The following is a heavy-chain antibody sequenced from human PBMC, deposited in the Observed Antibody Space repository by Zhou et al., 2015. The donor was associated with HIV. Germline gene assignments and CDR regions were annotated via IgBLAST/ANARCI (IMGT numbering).Heavy chain of an antibody. J-gene: IGHJ3*02. D-gene: IGHD6-13*01. CDR3: ARVVLYHPGIAAAGTGRLGAFDI. CDR2: INPNSGGT. Sequence: QVQLVQSGAEVKKPGASVKVSCKASGYTFTGYYMHWVRQAPGQGLEWMGWINPNSGGTNYAQKFQGRVTMTRDTSISTAYMELSRLRSDDTAVYYCARVVLYHPGIAAAGTGRLGAFDIWGQGTSGHRLF. CDR1: GYTFTGYY. V-gene: IGHV1-2*02.